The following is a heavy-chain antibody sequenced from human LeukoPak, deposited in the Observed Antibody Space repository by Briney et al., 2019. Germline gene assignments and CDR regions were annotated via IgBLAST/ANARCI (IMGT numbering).Heavy chain of an antibody. D-gene: IGHD6-19*01. J-gene: IGHJ4*02. CDR1: GFTFNDAW. Sequence: GGSLRLSCAASGFTFNDAWMTWVRQAPGKGLEWVGRIKSKTDGGTTDYAAPVKGRFTILRDDSKTTLYLQMNSLKTEDTAVYYCTTTLAVAGTSMGYWGQGTLVTVSS. CDR3: TTTLAVAGTSMGY. V-gene: IGHV3-15*01. CDR2: IKSKTDGGTT.